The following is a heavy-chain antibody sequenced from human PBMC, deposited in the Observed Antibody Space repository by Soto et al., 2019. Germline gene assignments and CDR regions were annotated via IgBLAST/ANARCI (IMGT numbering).Heavy chain of an antibody. CDR2: INPSGGYT. V-gene: IGHV1-46*03. D-gene: IGHD2-21*02. Sequence: GASVKVSCKASGYTFTSYYMNWVRQAPGQGLEWLGIINPSGGYTTYAQRFLGRVTMTSDTSTSTVHMELGSLTSEDTAVYYCAGGGGFVVLTAPYDHGGRGTLVTVSS. CDR1: GYTFTSYY. CDR3: AGGGGFVVLTAPYDH. J-gene: IGHJ4*02.